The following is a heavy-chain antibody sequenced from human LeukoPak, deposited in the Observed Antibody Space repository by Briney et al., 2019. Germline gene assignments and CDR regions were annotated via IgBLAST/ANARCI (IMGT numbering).Heavy chain of an antibody. Sequence: ASVKVSCKASGYTFTSYGISWVRQAPGQRLEWMGWISAYNGNTNYAQKLQGRVTMTTDTSTSTAYMELRSLRSDDTAVYYCARDGSSLGIVVVPAAFRIPYYYYYGMDVWGQGTTVTVSS. V-gene: IGHV1-18*01. CDR1: GYTFTSYG. D-gene: IGHD2-2*01. CDR2: ISAYNGNT. J-gene: IGHJ6*02. CDR3: ARDGSSLGIVVVPAAFRIPYYYYYGMDV.